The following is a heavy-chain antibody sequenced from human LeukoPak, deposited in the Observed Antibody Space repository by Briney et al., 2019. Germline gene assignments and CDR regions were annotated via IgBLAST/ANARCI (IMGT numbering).Heavy chain of an antibody. CDR1: GYTFTGYY. V-gene: IGHV1-2*02. J-gene: IGHJ4*02. CDR3: ARADYDTVLDIDY. CDR2: INPNSGGT. D-gene: IGHD3-22*01. Sequence: ASVKVSCKGSGYTFTGYYMHRARQAPGQGLEWMGWINPNSGGTNYAQKFQGRVTMTRDTSISTAYMELSRLRSDDTAVYYCARADYDTVLDIDYWGQGTLVNVSS.